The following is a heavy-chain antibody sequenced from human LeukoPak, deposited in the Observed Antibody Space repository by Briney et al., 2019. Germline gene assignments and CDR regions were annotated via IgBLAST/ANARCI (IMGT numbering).Heavy chain of an antibody. D-gene: IGHD3-10*01. CDR1: GGSISSYY. Sequence: PSETLSPTCTVSGGSISSYYWSWIRQPPGKGLEWIGYMYNSGSTKYNPSLKSRVTISVDTSKNQFSLKLSSVTAADTAVYHCARGEYHYGSGSYVFPIMDVWGQGTTVTVSS. V-gene: IGHV4-59*08. CDR2: MYNSGST. J-gene: IGHJ6*01. CDR3: ARGEYHYGSGSYVFPIMDV.